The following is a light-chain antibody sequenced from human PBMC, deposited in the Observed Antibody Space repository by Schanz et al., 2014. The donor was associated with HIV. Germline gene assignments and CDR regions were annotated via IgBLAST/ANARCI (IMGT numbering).Light chain of an antibody. CDR2: GAS. CDR1: QSVSRF. V-gene: IGKV3-11*01. Sequence: EIVLTQSPATLSLSPGERATLSCRASQSVSRFLAWYQQKPGQAPRLLIYGASSRATGIPDRFSGSGSGTDFTLTISSLQAEDVAVYYCQQYYTTPPAFGQGTKVEIK. J-gene: IGKJ1*01. CDR3: QQYYTTPPA.